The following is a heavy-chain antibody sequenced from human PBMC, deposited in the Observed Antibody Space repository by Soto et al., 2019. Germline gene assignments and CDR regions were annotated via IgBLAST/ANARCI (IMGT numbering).Heavy chain of an antibody. CDR1: GGSIISSVYY. J-gene: IGHJ4*02. D-gene: IGHD5-18*01. CDR3: ARLIYSYGEAYFDY. CDR2: IYYTGST. V-gene: IGHV4-39*01. Sequence: SETLSLTCPVSGGSIISSVYYWGWIRQPPGKGLEWIGSIYYTGSTYYNPSLKSRVTISVDTSKNQFSLRLSSVTAADTAVYYCARLIYSYGEAYFDYWGQGTLVTVSS.